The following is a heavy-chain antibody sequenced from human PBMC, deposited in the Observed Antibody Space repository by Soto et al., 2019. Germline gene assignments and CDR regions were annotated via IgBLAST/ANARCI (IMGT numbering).Heavy chain of an antibody. D-gene: IGHD5-18*01. J-gene: IGHJ5*02. CDR1: GGSISSYY. CDR2: IYYSGST. V-gene: IGHV4-59*01. Sequence: QVQLQESGPGLVKPSETLSLTCTVSGGSISSYYWSWIRQPPGKGLEWIGYIYYSGSTNYNPSLKSRVTISVDTAKNQFSLKLSSVTAADTAVYYCASSPKGDTAVAGGMWGNWFDPWGQGTLVTVSS. CDR3: ASSPKGDTAVAGGMWGNWFDP.